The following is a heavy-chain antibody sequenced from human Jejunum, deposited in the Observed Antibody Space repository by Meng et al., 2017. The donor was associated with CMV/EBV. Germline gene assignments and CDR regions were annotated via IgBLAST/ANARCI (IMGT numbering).Heavy chain of an antibody. CDR3: ARKQWEPDY. D-gene: IGHD1-26*01. Sequence: KVSCKTSGYDFSDYGISWGRQAPGQGLEWIGWVSSYTDNTKYAPKFQGRVTMTADASTTTAHLELRSLRSDDTAVYYCARKQWEPDYWGQGTLVTVSS. J-gene: IGHJ4*02. V-gene: IGHV1-18*01. CDR1: GYDFSDYG. CDR2: VSSYTDNT.